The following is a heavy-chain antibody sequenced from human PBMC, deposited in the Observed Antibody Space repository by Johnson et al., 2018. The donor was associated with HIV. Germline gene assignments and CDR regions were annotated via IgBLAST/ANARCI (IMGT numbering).Heavy chain of an antibody. J-gene: IGHJ3*02. CDR1: GFTFSSYG. D-gene: IGHD6-25*01. CDR2: ISYDGTNK. CDR3: AKLTRLDAFDI. Sequence: QVQLVESGGGVVQPGGSLRLSCAASGFTFSSYGMHWVRQAPGKGLEWVAVISYDGTNKYYADSVKGRFTISRDNAKNSLYLQMNSLRAEDTALYYCAKLTRLDAFDIWGQGTMVTVSS. V-gene: IGHV3-33*03.